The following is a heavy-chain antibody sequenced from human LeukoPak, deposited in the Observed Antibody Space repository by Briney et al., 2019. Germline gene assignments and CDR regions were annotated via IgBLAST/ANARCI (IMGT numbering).Heavy chain of an antibody. D-gene: IGHD3-10*01. CDR3: ARDHRRFYYGSGNYYYLDV. V-gene: IGHV1-69*13. CDR2: ILPAFGTS. J-gene: IGHJ6*03. Sequence: AASVRVSCKASGGTYNHYAITWVRQAPGQGLEWVGGILPAFGTSNYAQRFQGRVTITADESTGTTYMELSSLRSEDTAVYYCARDHRRFYYGSGNYYYLDVGGKGTTVTVPS. CDR1: GGTYNHYA.